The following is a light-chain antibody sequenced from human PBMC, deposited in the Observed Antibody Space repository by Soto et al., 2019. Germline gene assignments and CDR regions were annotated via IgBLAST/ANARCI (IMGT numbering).Light chain of an antibody. CDR1: SSDVGSYNL. V-gene: IGLV2-23*02. CDR3: CSYAGSSTYYV. CDR2: EVS. J-gene: IGLJ1*01. Sequence: QSALTQPASVSGSPGQSITISCTGTSSDVGSYNLVSWYQQHPGKAPKLMIYEVSKRPAGVSNRFSGSKSGNTASLTISGLKAEEEADYSCCSYAGSSTYYVFGTGTKLTVL.